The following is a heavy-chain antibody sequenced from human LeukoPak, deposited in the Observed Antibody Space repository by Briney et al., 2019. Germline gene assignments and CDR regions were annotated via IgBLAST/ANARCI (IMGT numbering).Heavy chain of an antibody. CDR3: ARGWSSDRAYYDY. J-gene: IGHJ4*02. CDR2: ISAYNFKT. V-gene: IGHV1-18*01. CDR1: GYTFTNYG. Sequence: ASVKVSCKASGYTFTNYGITWVRQAPGQGLEWMGWISAYNFKTGYAQKLQGRVTMTTDTSTRTVYMELRSLTSDDTAVYYCARGWSSDRAYYDYWGQGTLVTVSS.